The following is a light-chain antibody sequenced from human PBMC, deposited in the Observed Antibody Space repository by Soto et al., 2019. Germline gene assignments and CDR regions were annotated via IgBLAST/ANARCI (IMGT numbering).Light chain of an antibody. CDR1: NIGRKS. J-gene: IGLJ1*01. CDR3: QVWGSTSDHYV. V-gene: IGLV3-21*02. CDR2: DDD. Sequence: SYVLTQPPSVSVPPGQTATITCGGNNIGRKSVHWYRQKPGQAPVLVVYDDDDRPSGIPERFSGSNSGNTATLTISRVEGGDEADYYCQVWGSTSDHYVFGTGTKLTVL.